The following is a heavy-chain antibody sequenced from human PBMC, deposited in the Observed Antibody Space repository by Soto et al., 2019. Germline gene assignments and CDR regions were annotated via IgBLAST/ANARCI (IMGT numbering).Heavy chain of an antibody. CDR3: AREAKIAASGARGFDY. D-gene: IGHD6-6*01. CDR1: GGSISSYY. CDR2: IYTSGST. Sequence: PSETLSLTCAVSGGSISSYYWSWIRQPAGKGLEWIGRIYTSGSTNYNPSLKSRVTMSVDTSKNQFSLKLSSVTAADTAVYYCAREAKIAASGARGFDYWGQGTLVTVSS. J-gene: IGHJ4*02. V-gene: IGHV4-4*07.